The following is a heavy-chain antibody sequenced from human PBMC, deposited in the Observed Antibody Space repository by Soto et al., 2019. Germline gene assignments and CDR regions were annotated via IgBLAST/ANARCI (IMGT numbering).Heavy chain of an antibody. CDR2: IYPGDSDT. J-gene: IGHJ6*02. CDR1: GYSFTSYW. V-gene: IGHV5-51*01. Sequence: GESLKISCKGSGYSFTSYWIGWVRQMPRKGLEWMGIIYPGDSDTRYSPSFQAQVTISADKSINTAYLQWSSLKASDTAMYYCARSKSLYSSRGRHYYSGMDACGQGSTGTVYS. CDR3: ARSKSLYSSRGRHYYSGMDA. D-gene: IGHD6-13*01.